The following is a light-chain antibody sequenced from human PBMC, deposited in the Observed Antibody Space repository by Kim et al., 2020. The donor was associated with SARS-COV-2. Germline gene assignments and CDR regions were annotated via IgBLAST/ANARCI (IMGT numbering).Light chain of an antibody. CDR1: QRVDRNY. V-gene: IGKV3-20*01. CDR3: TSPRT. CDR2: GAS. J-gene: IGKJ1*01. Sequence: TLSLSPGERATLSCRASQRVDRNYLAWYHQRPGQAPRLLIYGASSRATGIPDRFSGSGSGTDFTLTINRLEPEDFAVYYCTSPRTFGQGTKVEIK.